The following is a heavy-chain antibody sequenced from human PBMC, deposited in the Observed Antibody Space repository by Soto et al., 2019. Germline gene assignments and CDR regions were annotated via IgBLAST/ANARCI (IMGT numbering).Heavy chain of an antibody. J-gene: IGHJ4*02. CDR2: IYYSGST. CDR3: ARLTDILTGFDY. CDR1: CGSIISYY. V-gene: IGHV4-59*01. D-gene: IGHD3-9*01. Sequence: PSETLSLTCTFSCGSIISYYWSWIRQPPGKGLEWIGYIYYSGSTNYNPSLKSRVTISVDTSKNQFSLKLSSVTAADTAVYYCARLTDILTGFDYWGQGTLVTVSS.